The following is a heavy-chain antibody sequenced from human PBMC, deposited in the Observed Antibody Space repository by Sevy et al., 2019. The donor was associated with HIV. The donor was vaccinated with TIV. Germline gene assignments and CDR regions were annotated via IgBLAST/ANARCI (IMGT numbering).Heavy chain of an antibody. Sequence: GGSLRLSCAASGFTFSSYAMHWVHQAPGKGLEWVAVISYDGSNKYYADSVKGRFTISRDNSKNTLYLQMNSLRAEDTAVYYCARETVPITMIVVVPYTDFDYWGQGTLVTVSS. CDR1: GFTFSSYA. J-gene: IGHJ4*02. CDR3: ARETVPITMIVVVPYTDFDY. D-gene: IGHD3-22*01. V-gene: IGHV3-30-3*01. CDR2: ISYDGSNK.